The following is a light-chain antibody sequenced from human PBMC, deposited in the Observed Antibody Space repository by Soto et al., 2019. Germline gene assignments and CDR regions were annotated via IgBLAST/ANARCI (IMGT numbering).Light chain of an antibody. CDR3: LQHYDYSWT. J-gene: IGKJ1*01. Sequence: DIQMTQSPSSPSASVGDRVNITCRASQYIGQDLGWYQQKPEKPPKRLIYAVSNLQSGVPSRFSGSASGTDFTLTINSLQPEDFATYFCLQHYDYSWTFGQGTKVEIK. CDR1: QYIGQD. CDR2: AVS. V-gene: IGKV1-17*01.